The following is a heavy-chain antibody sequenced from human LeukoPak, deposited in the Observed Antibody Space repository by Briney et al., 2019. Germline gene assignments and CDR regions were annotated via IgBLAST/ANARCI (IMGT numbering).Heavy chain of an antibody. Sequence: GGSLRLSCAASGFTFSDYYMSWIRQAPGKGLEWVSYISSSGSTIYYADSVKGRFTISRDNAKNSLYLQMNSLRAEDTAVYYCAKSDTYGDPIDYWGQGTLVTVSS. CDR3: AKSDTYGDPIDY. J-gene: IGHJ4*02. CDR1: GFTFSDYY. CDR2: ISSSGSTI. V-gene: IGHV3-11*04. D-gene: IGHD4-17*01.